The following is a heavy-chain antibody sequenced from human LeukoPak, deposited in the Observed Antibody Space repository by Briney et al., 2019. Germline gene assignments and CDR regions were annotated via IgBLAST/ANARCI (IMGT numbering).Heavy chain of an antibody. CDR1: GYTFTSYG. Sequence: ASVKVTCTPSGYTFTSYGISWVRQAPGQGLERMGWISAYNGNRNYAQKLQGRVTMTTDTSTRTAYMELRCLRSDDTAVYYCARRAKRGYFHYWGQGTLVNVSS. CDR2: ISAYNGNR. J-gene: IGHJ4*02. V-gene: IGHV1-18*01. D-gene: IGHD3-10*01. CDR3: ARRAKRGYFHY.